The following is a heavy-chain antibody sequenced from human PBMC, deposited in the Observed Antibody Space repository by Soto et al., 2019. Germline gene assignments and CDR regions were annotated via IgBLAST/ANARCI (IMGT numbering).Heavy chain of an antibody. V-gene: IGHV3-30*18. CDR2: ISYDGSNK. Sequence: AGGSLRLSCAASGFTFSSYGMDWVRQAPGKGLEWVAVISYDGSNKYYADSVKGRFTISRDNSKNTLYLQMNSLRAEDTAVYYCAKDPSPYAGSRHGYWGQGTLVTVSS. CDR3: AKDPSPYAGSRHGY. D-gene: IGHD3-22*01. J-gene: IGHJ4*02. CDR1: GFTFSSYG.